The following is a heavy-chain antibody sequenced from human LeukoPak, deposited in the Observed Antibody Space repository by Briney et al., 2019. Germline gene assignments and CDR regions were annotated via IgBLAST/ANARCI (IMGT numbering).Heavy chain of an antibody. CDR2: ILDSGYST. CDR1: GFTFSSYA. Sequence: QSGGSLRLSCAASGFTFSSYAMSWVRQAPGKGLEWVSGILDSGYSTYYANSVKGRCTISRDNSNNTLYLQMNSLRAEDTAVYYCAKLGGHPLHNYYVGVWGKGTTVAVSS. D-gene: IGHD3-16*01. CDR3: AKLGGHPLHNYYVGV. J-gene: IGHJ6*03. V-gene: IGHV3-23*01.